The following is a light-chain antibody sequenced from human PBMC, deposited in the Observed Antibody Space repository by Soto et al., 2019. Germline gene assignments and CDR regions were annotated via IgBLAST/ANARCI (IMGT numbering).Light chain of an antibody. J-gene: IGLJ1*01. Sequence: QSVLTQPPSASGSPGQSVTISCTGTSSDVGDNYVSWYQQHLGKAPKLIIYEVSQRPSGVPDRFSGSKSGNTASLTVSGLQTEDEADYYCGSYTGNIYVFGNGTKLTVL. CDR2: EVS. CDR1: SSDVGDNY. V-gene: IGLV2-8*01. CDR3: GSYTGNIYV.